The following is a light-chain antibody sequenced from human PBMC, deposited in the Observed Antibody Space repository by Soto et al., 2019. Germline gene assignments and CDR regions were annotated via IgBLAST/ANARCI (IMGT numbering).Light chain of an antibody. CDR3: IQYNDNYT. V-gene: IGKV1-5*03. CDR2: KAS. J-gene: IGKJ1*01. Sequence: DIQMTQSPSTLSASVGDRVTITCRASQSISSWLAWYQQKPGQAPKLLIYKASTLQSGVPSRFSGSGSGTEFTLAISSLQLYDSATYYYIQYNDNYTFGQGTKV. CDR1: QSISSW.